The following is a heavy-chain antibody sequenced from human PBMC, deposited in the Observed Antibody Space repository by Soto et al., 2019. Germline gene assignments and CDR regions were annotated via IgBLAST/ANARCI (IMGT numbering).Heavy chain of an antibody. CDR2: INPSGGST. J-gene: IGHJ4*02. D-gene: IGHD2-8*01. CDR1: GYTFTSYY. V-gene: IGHV1-46*01. CDR3: ARDYCTNGVCPTPTTYYFDY. Sequence: ASVKVSCEASGYTFTSYYMHWVRQAPGQGLEWMGIINPSGGSTSYAQRFQGRVTMTRDTSTSTVYMELSSLRSEDTAVYYCARDYCTNGVCPTPTTYYFDYWGQGTLVTVSS.